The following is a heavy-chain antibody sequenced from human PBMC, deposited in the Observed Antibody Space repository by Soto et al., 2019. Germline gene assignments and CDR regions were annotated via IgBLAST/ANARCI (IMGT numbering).Heavy chain of an antibody. CDR1: VGSFSGHY. CDR2: INHRGRT. J-gene: IGHJ5*02. Sequence: QVQLQQWGAGLLKPSETLSLTCAVYVGSFSGHYWNWIRQPPGKGLAWIGEINHRGRTNYNPSLRRRVTISVDTSKNQFSLNLNSVTAADTAVYYCTRIGDYAWFDPWSQGPPVSVSA. D-gene: IGHD4-17*01. CDR3: TRIGDYAWFDP. V-gene: IGHV4-34*01.